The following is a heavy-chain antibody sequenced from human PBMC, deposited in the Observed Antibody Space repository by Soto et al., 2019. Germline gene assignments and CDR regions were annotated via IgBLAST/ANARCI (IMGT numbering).Heavy chain of an antibody. Sequence: SETLSLTCSVSGDSISTSNYYWGWIRQPPGKGLEWIGHLFYSGGTYYNPSLKSRVTISVDTSKNQISLKLTSVTAADTAIYYCARSGDDYGSYVDYWGQGTLVTVSS. D-gene: IGHD4-17*01. CDR1: GDSISTSNYY. V-gene: IGHV4-39*07. CDR3: ARSGDDYGSYVDY. J-gene: IGHJ4*02. CDR2: LFYSGGT.